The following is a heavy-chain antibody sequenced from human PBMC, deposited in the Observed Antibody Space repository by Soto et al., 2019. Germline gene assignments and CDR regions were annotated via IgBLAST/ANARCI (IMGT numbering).Heavy chain of an antibody. CDR3: ARDPGGFGELLFYYYGMDV. CDR2: ISAYNGNT. CDR1: GYTFTSYG. J-gene: IGHJ6*02. V-gene: IGHV1-18*04. D-gene: IGHD3-10*01. Sequence: ASVKVSCKASGYTFTSYGISWVRQAPGQGLEWMGWISAYNGNTNYAQKLQGRVTMTTDTSTSTAYMELRSLRSDDTAVYYCARDPGGFGELLFYYYGMDVWGQGTTVTAP.